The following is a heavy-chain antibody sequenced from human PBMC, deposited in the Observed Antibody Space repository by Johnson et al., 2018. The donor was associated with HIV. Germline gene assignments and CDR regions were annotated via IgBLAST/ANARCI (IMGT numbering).Heavy chain of an antibody. CDR3: ARHYSRGWSHDAFDI. CDR1: EFTVSSNY. J-gene: IGHJ3*02. CDR2: IYSGGST. V-gene: IGHV3-53*01. Sequence: EVQLVESGGALIQPGGSLRLSCAASEFTVSSNYMSWVRQAPGKGLEWVSVIYSGGSTYYADSVKGRFTISRDNSKHTLYLQMNSLRAENTAVYYCARHYSRGWSHDAFDIWGQGTVVTVSS. D-gene: IGHD6-19*01.